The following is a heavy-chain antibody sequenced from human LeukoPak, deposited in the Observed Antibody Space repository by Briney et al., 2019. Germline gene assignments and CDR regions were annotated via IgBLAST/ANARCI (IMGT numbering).Heavy chain of an antibody. CDR2: ISAYNGNT. CDR3: ARNSGSSDEDHYYYCYMDV. D-gene: IGHD1-26*01. J-gene: IGHJ6*03. V-gene: IGHV1-18*01. Sequence: ASVKVSCKASGYTFTSYGISWVRQAPGQGLEWMGWISAYNGNTNYAQKLQGRVTMTTDTSTSTAYMELRSLRSDDTAVYYCARNSGSSDEDHYYYCYMDVWGKGTTVTVSS. CDR1: GYTFTSYG.